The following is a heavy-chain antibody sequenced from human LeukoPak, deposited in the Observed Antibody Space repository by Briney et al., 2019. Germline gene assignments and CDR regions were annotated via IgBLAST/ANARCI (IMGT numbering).Heavy chain of an antibody. V-gene: IGHV3-23*01. D-gene: IGHD3-22*01. J-gene: IGHJ4*02. CDR3: AKRGVVIRVILVGFHKEAYYFDS. CDR1: GFNFSSYA. Sequence: GGSLRLSCAASGFNFSSYAMTWVRQAPGKGLEWVSAISDSGTGTFYADSVKGRFTISRDNSKNTLYLQMNSLRAEDTAVYFCAKRGVVIRVILVGFHKEAYYFDSWGQGALVTVSS. CDR2: ISDSGTGT.